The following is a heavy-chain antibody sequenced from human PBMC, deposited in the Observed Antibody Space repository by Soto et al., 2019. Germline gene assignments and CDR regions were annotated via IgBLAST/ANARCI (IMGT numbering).Heavy chain of an antibody. V-gene: IGHV3-23*04. J-gene: IGHJ3*02. CDR2: ISGSGGST. CDR1: GFIFSSYA. CDR3: AKALVWGSYRLAPTDAFDI. Sequence: EVQLVESGGGLVQPGGSLRLSCAASGFIFSSYAMSWVRQAPGKGLEWVSAISGSGGSTYYADSVKGRSTISRDNSKNTLYLQMNSLRAEDTAVYYCAKALVWGSYRLAPTDAFDIWGQGTMVTVSS. D-gene: IGHD3-16*02.